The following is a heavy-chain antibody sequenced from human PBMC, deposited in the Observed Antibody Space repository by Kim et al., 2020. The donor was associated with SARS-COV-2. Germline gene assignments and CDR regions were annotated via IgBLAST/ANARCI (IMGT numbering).Heavy chain of an antibody. V-gene: IGHV5-10-1*01. CDR1: GYSFTSYW. Sequence: GESLKISCKGSGYSFTSYWISWVRQMPGKGLEWMGRIDPSDSYTNYSPSFQGHVTISADKSISTAYLQWSSLKASDTAMYYCAVGYSSSRTNLHYFDYWGQGTLVTVSS. CDR3: AVGYSSSRTNLHYFDY. D-gene: IGHD6-13*01. CDR2: IDPSDSYT. J-gene: IGHJ4*02.